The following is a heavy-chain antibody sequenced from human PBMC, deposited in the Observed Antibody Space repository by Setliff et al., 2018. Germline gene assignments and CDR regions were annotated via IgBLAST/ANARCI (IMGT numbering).Heavy chain of an antibody. CDR2: IGDYNGNT. Sequence: ASVKVSCKASGYIFTKYGINWVRQAPGQGVEWMGWIGDYNGNTLYAQNFQGRLTVTTDTSTSTAYMELRSLRSDDTAVYYCARGPVDFVVVPAAAVFDFWGQGTLVTVSS. CDR1: GYIFTKYG. V-gene: IGHV1-18*01. J-gene: IGHJ4*02. CDR3: ARGPVDFVVVPAAAVFDF. D-gene: IGHD2-2*03.